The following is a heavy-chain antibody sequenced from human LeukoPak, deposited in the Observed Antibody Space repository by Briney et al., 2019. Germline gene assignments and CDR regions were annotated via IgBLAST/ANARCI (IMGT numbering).Heavy chain of an antibody. V-gene: IGHV3-30*02. D-gene: IGHD5/OR15-5a*01. CDR1: GFTFSSYA. J-gene: IGHJ4*02. CDR2: IRYDGSNK. Sequence: GGSLRLSCAASGFTFSSYAMSWVRQAPGKGLEWVAFIRYDGSNKYYADSVKGRFTISRDISKNTLYLQMNSLRAEDTAVYYCAKDLSVSTLFLDCWGQGTLVTVSA. CDR3: AKDLSVSTLFLDC.